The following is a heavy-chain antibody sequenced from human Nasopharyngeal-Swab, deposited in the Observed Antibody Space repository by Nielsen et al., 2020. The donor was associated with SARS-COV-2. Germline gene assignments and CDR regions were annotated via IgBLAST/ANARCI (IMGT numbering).Heavy chain of an antibody. V-gene: IGHV5-51*01. CDR1: GYSFVNYW. Sequence: GESLKISCMASGYSFVNYWIGWVRQVPGKGLEWMGSIYPGNSDTRYSPAFHGRVTISADKSINTAYLQWTSLRASDTAVYYCARRAARDGYNYEVDPWGQGTLVTVSS. CDR2: IYPGNSDT. CDR3: ARRAARDGYNYEVDP. J-gene: IGHJ5*02. D-gene: IGHD5-24*01.